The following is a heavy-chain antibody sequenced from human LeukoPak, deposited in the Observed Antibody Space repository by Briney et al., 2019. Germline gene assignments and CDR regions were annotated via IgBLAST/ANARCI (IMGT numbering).Heavy chain of an antibody. J-gene: IGHJ4*02. D-gene: IGHD6-6*01. CDR3: ARVDPDSSSTLEVFDY. V-gene: IGHV4-59*01. Sequence: PSETLSLTCTVSGGSISSYYWSWIRHPPGKGLEWIGYIYYSGSTNYNPSLKSRVTISVATSKNQFSPKLSSVTAADTAVYYCARVDPDSSSTLEVFDYWGQGTLVTVSS. CDR1: GGSISSYY. CDR2: IYYSGST.